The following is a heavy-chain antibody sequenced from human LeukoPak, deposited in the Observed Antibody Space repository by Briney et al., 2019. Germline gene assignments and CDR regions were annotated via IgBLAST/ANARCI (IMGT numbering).Heavy chain of an antibody. CDR1: GFTFGSYG. J-gene: IGHJ5*02. D-gene: IGHD2-21*01. V-gene: IGHV3-33*01. CDR3: ARGGGDPGRGWFDP. CDR2: IWYDGSNK. Sequence: GGSLRLSCAASGFTFGSYGMHWVRQAPGKGLEWVAVIWYDGSNKYYADSVKGRFTISRDNSKNTLYLQMNSLRAEDTAVYYCARGGGDPGRGWFDPWGQGTLVTVSS.